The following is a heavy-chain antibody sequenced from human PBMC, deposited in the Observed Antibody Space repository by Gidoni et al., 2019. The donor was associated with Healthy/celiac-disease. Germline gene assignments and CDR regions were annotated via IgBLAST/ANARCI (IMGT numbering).Heavy chain of an antibody. CDR3: ARDLGNFWSGYSTFYYYYGMDV. Sequence: QVQLVESGGGLVKPGGSLRLSCAASGFPFSDYYMSWIRQAPGKGLEWVSYISSSSSYTNYADSVKGRFTISRDNAKNSLYLQMNSLRAEDTAVYYCARDLGNFWSGYSTFYYYYGMDVWGQGTTVTVSS. D-gene: IGHD3-3*01. V-gene: IGHV3-11*06. J-gene: IGHJ6*02. CDR1: GFPFSDYY. CDR2: ISSSSSYT.